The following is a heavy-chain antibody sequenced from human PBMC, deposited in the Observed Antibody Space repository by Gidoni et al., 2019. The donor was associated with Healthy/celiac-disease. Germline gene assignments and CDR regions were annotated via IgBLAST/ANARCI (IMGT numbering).Heavy chain of an antibody. CDR3: ARNWEGVLRFLEWSLGGAFDI. D-gene: IGHD3-3*01. CDR1: GGPISSSSYY. CDR2: IYYSGST. Sequence: QLQLQESGPGLVKPSETLSLTCTVSGGPISSSSYYWGWIRQPPGTGLEWLGSIYYSGSTSENPSLKGRVTISVDTSKNQFSLKLSSVTAADTAVYYCARNWEGVLRFLEWSLGGAFDIWGQGTMVTVSS. J-gene: IGHJ3*02. V-gene: IGHV4-39*01.